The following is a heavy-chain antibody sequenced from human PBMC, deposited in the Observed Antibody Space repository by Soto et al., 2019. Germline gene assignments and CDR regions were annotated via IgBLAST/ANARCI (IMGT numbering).Heavy chain of an antibody. CDR3: AHKGGGDRILDY. J-gene: IGHJ4*02. D-gene: IGHD3-16*01. Sequence: QITLKESGPTLVKPTQTLTMTCTFSGFSLSTSGVGVGWIRQPPGKALEWVALIYWDDAKEYSPSLKSRLTIPKDPSKNQVALTMTNMDPVDTAPYYCAHKGGGDRILDYWGQGTLVTVSS. CDR1: GFSLSTSGVG. CDR2: IYWDDAK. V-gene: IGHV2-5*02.